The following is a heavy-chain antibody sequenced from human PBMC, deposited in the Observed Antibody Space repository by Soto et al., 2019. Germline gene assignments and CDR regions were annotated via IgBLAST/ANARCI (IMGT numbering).Heavy chain of an antibody. CDR3: ARADPDASVGF. CDR1: GGSMSSHY. J-gene: IGHJ4*02. D-gene: IGHD3-16*01. CDR2: ISYSGSS. Sequence: SETLSLNCTDSGGSMSSHYWTWLRQPPGKGLEWIGYISYSGSSYYNPSLKSRVTISADTSRNQFSLRLTSVIAADTAVYFCARADPDASVGFWGQGTLVTVSS. V-gene: IGHV4-59*11.